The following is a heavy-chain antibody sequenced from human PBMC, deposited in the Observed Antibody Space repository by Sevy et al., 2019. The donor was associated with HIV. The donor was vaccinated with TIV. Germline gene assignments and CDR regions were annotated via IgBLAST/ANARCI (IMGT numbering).Heavy chain of an antibody. CDR2: MTDGYGST. CDR1: GFTFSIYA. V-gene: IGHV3-23*01. CDR3: AIFYSYGAGSYYNGMDV. D-gene: IGHD3-10*01. Sequence: GGSLRLSCAASGFTFSIYAMSWVRQAPGKGLEWVSGMTDGYGSTKDADSAGGGGNTLYADSVKGRVTISRGNFKNTMYLQMNSLRGEGTAVYYGAIFYSYGAGSYYNGMDVWGQGTTVTVSS. J-gene: IGHJ6*02.